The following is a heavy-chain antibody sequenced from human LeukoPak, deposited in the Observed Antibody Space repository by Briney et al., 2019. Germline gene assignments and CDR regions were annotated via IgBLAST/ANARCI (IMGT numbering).Heavy chain of an antibody. V-gene: IGHV3-30*03. CDR1: GFTFSNYG. CDR2: ISFDGSNK. J-gene: IGHJ3*02. D-gene: IGHD2-15*01. Sequence: GRSLRLSCAASGFTFSNYGMHWVRQAPGKGLEWVAVISFDGSNKYYADSVKGRFTISRGNSKNTLYLQMNSLRAEDTAVYYCASLVVVVAATGPAFDIWGQGTMVTVSS. CDR3: ASLVVVVAATGPAFDI.